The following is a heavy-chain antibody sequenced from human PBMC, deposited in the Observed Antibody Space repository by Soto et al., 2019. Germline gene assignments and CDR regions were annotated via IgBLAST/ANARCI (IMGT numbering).Heavy chain of an antibody. CDR1: GGTFSSYT. D-gene: IGHD2-15*01. CDR2: IIPILGIA. Sequence: QVQLVQSGAEVKKPGSSVKVSCKASGGTFSSYTISWVRQAPGQGLEWMGRIIPILGIANYAQKFQGRVTITADKSTSTAYMELSSLRSEDTAVYYCARDRCVGGSCNIPIDSWGQGTLVTVSS. V-gene: IGHV1-69*08. CDR3: ARDRCVGGSCNIPIDS. J-gene: IGHJ4*02.